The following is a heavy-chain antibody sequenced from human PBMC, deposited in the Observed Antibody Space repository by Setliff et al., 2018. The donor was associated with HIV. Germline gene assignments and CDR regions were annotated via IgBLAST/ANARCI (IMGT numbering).Heavy chain of an antibody. J-gene: IGHJ6*03. V-gene: IGHV3-74*01. CDR1: GFTFSAYS. Sequence: GGSLRLSCAASGFTFSAYSMNWVRQAPGKGLVWVSRIKSDGSTTNYADSVKGRFTISRDNAKNSLYLQMNSLRAEDTAVYYCARDATRGGDMDVWAKGTTVTVSS. CDR3: ARDATRGGDMDV. CDR2: IKSDGSTT. D-gene: IGHD2-15*01.